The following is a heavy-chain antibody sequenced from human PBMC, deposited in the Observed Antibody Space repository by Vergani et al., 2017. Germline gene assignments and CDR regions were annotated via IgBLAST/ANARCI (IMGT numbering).Heavy chain of an antibody. J-gene: IGHJ6*02. CDR1: GYSFTSYW. CDR3: ASAGHYYGSGSYSFHYYGMDV. V-gene: IGHV5-51*01. CDR2: IYPGDSDT. D-gene: IGHD3-10*01. Sequence: VQLVQSGAEVKKPGESLKISCKGSGYSFTSYWIGWVRQMPGKGLEWMGIIYPGDSDTRYSPSFQGQVTISAEKSISTAYLQWSSLKASDTAMYYSASAGHYYGSGSYSFHYYGMDVWGQGTTVTVSS.